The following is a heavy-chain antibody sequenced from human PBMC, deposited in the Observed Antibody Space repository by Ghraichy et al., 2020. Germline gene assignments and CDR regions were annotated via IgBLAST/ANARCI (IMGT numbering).Heavy chain of an antibody. CDR1: GFTFSKYG. J-gene: IGHJ4*02. Sequence: LSLTCAASGFTFSKYGMHWVRQAPGKGLEWVAVISHDGINKYYADSVKGRFTISRDNSKTTLYLQMNSLRVEDTAVYYCAKGYSDFDYWGQGILVTVSS. D-gene: IGHD4-11*01. CDR3: AKGYSDFDY. CDR2: ISHDGINK. V-gene: IGHV3-30*18.